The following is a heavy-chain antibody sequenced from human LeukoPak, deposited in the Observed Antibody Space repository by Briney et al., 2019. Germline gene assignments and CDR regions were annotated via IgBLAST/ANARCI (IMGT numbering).Heavy chain of an antibody. CDR2: ISSSSSYI. J-gene: IGHJ3*02. CDR3: ATSSSGYYHDAFDI. D-gene: IGHD3-22*01. Sequence: PGGSLRLSCAASGFTFSSYSMNWVRQAPGKGLEWVSSISSSSSYIYYADSVKGRLTISRDNAKNSLYLQMNSLRAEDTAVYYCATSSSGYYHDAFDIWGQGTMVTVSS. V-gene: IGHV3-21*01. CDR1: GFTFSSYS.